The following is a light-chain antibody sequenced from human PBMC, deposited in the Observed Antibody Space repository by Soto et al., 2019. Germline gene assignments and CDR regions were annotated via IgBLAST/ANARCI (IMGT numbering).Light chain of an antibody. Sequence: DIVMTQSPDSLAVSLGERATINCKSSQSVLSSSNNKNSIAWYQQKPGQPPRLLIYWASTRESGVPDRFSGIGSGTDFTLTIRSLQAEDVAVYFCYQYEPTPPWTFGRGTQVEIK. CDR1: QSVLSSSNNKNS. V-gene: IGKV4-1*01. J-gene: IGKJ1*01. CDR3: YQYEPTPPWT. CDR2: WAS.